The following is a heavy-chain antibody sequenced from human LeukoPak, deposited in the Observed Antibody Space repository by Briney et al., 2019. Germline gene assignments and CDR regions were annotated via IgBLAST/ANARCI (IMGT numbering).Heavy chain of an antibody. CDR2: ISGSGGST. V-gene: IGHV3-23*01. Sequence: PGGSLRLSCAASGFTFSSYAMSWVRQAPGKGLEWVSAISGSGGSTYYADSVKGRFTISRDNSKNTLYLQMNSLRAEDAAVYYCARPDDYGGNSWPDYWGQGTLVTVSS. CDR1: GFTFSSYA. CDR3: ARPDDYGGNSWPDY. D-gene: IGHD4-23*01. J-gene: IGHJ4*02.